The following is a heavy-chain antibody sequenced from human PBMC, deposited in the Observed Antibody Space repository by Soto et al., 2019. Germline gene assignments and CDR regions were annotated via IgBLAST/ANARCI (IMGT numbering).Heavy chain of an antibody. J-gene: IGHJ4*02. CDR2: IFVSSSPI. CDR3: ARDKDWAFDY. D-gene: IGHD3-9*01. Sequence: PGGSLRLSCVVSGFTFSDYSMVWVRQAPGKGLEWVSYIFVSSSPIYYVDSVKGRFTVSRDNSQNSLFLLMNSLRAEDMAVYYCARDKDWAFDYWGQGTLVTVSS. CDR1: GFTFSDYS. V-gene: IGHV3-48*04.